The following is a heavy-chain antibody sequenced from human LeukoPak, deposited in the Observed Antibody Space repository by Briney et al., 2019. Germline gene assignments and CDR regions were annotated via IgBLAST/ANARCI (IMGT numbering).Heavy chain of an antibody. D-gene: IGHD6-6*01. J-gene: IGHJ4*02. CDR3: ARSTYSSSSNVDFDY. Sequence: SETLSLTCTVSGVSISSYYWSWIRQPPGKGLEWIGYIYYSGSTNYNPSLKSRVTISVDTSKNQFSLKLSSVTAADTAVYYCARSTYSSSSNVDFDYWGQGTLVTVSS. V-gene: IGHV4-59*01. CDR2: IYYSGST. CDR1: GVSISSYY.